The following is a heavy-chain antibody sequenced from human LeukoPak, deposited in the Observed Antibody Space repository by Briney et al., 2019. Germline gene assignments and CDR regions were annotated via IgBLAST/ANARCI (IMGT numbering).Heavy chain of an antibody. Sequence: GSLRLSCAASGFTFDDYGMNWVRQAPGKGLEWVSYISSSSSTIYYADSVKGRFTISRDNAKNSLYLQMNSLRAEDTAVYYCATDYDILTGHAQVGGYWGQGTLVTVSS. CDR2: ISSSSSTI. CDR1: GFTFDDYG. CDR3: ATDYDILTGHAQVGGY. J-gene: IGHJ4*02. V-gene: IGHV3-48*01. D-gene: IGHD3-9*01.